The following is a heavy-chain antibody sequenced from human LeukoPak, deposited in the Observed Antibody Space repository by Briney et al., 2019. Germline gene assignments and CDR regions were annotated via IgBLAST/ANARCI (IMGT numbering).Heavy chain of an antibody. V-gene: IGHV3-66*01. CDR2: IYSGGST. CDR1: GFTFSSYS. J-gene: IGHJ4*02. D-gene: IGHD3-10*01. CDR3: ARVLAIVRGVIDY. Sequence: PGGSLGLSCAASGFTFSSYSMSWVRQAPGKGLEWVSVIYSGGSTYYVDSVKGRFTISRDNSKNTLYLQMNSLRAEDTAVYYCARVLAIVRGVIDYWGQGTLVTVSS.